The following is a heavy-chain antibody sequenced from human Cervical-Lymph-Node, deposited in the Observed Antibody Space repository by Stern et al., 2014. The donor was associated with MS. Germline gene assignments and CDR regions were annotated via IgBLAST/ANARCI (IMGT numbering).Heavy chain of an antibody. V-gene: IGHV7-4-1*01. CDR2: INTNTGNP. CDR1: GYTFTSYA. CDR3: AREIAVAGDYYGMDV. D-gene: IGHD6-19*01. J-gene: IGHJ6*02. Sequence: VQLVESGSELKKPGASVKVSCKASGYTFTSYAMNWVRQAPGKGLEWMGWINTNTGNPTYAQGFTGRFVFSLDTSVSTAYLQICSLKAEDTAVYYCAREIAVAGDYYGMDVWGQGTTVTVSS.